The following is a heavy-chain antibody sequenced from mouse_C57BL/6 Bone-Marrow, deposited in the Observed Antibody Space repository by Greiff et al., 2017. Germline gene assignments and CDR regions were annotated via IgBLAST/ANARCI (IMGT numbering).Heavy chain of an antibody. V-gene: IGHV1-55*01. Sequence: QVQLQQPGAELVKPGASVKMSCKASGYTFTSYWITWVKQRPGQGLEWIGDIYPGSGSTNYNEKFKSKATLTVDRSSSTAYMQLSSLTSEDSAVYYCARQYYGSSWGQGTTLTVSS. J-gene: IGHJ2*01. CDR1: GYTFTSYW. CDR2: IYPGSGST. D-gene: IGHD1-1*01. CDR3: ARQYYGSS.